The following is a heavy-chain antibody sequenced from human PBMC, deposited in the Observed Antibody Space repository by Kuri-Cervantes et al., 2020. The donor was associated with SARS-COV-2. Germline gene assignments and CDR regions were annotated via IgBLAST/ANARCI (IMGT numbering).Heavy chain of an antibody. CDR2: ISYDGSNK. V-gene: IGHV3-30*03. D-gene: IGHD3-22*01. J-gene: IGHJ4*02. CDR1: GFTFSSYG. CDR3: ARDAFDSSGYQLVDY. Sequence: GESLKISCAASGFTFSSYGMHWVRQAPGKGLEWVAVISYDGSNKYYADSVKGRFTISRDNSKNTLYLQMNSLRAEDTAVYYCARDAFDSSGYQLVDYWGQGTLVTVSS.